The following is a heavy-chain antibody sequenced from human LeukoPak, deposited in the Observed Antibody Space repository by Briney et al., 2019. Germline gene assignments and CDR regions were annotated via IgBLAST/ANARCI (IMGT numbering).Heavy chain of an antibody. CDR2: INPNSGGT. CDR3: ARGRGVLEWLSYSWFDP. Sequence: ASVKVSCKASGYTFTGYYMHWVRQAPGQGPEWMGWINPNSGGTNYAQKFQGRVTMTRDTSISTAYMELSRLRSDDTAVYYCARGRGVLEWLSYSWFDPWGQGTLVTVSS. CDR1: GYTFTGYY. J-gene: IGHJ5*02. V-gene: IGHV1-2*02. D-gene: IGHD3-3*01.